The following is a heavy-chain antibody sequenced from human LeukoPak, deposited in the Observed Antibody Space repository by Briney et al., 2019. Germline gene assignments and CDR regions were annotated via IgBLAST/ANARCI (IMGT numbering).Heavy chain of an antibody. J-gene: IGHJ4*02. V-gene: IGHV3-48*04. D-gene: IGHD2-2*01. CDR1: GFTFSSYS. CDR3: APTPKLGVPAARPHYFDY. Sequence: PGGSLRLSCAASGFTFSSYSMNWVRQAPGKGLGWVSYISSSSSTIYYADSVKGRFTISRDNAKNSLYLQMNSLRAEDTAVYYCAPTPKLGVPAARPHYFDYWGQGTLVTVSS. CDR2: ISSSSSTI.